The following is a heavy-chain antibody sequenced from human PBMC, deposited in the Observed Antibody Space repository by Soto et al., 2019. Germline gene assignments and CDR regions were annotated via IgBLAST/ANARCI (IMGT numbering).Heavy chain of an antibody. CDR2: ISSSSSYI. CDR3: ARDFPPYYDFWSGYYKGADYYYYMDV. CDR1: GFTFSSYS. Sequence: PGGSLRLSCAASGFTFSSYSMNWVRQAPGKGLERVSSISSSSSYIYYADSVKGRFTISRDNAKNSLYLQMNSLRAEDTAVYYCARDFPPYYDFWSGYYKGADYYYYMDVWGKETTVTVSS. V-gene: IGHV3-21*01. J-gene: IGHJ6*03. D-gene: IGHD3-3*01.